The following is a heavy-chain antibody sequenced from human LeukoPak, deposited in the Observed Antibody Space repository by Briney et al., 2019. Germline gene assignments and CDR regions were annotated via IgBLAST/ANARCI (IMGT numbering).Heavy chain of an antibody. CDR1: GYSISSGYY. J-gene: IGHJ5*02. CDR3: ARDQKLNCSGGSCYPYNWFDP. D-gene: IGHD2-15*01. V-gene: IGHV4-38-2*02. Sequence: SETLSLTCTVSGYSISSGYYWGWIRQPPGKGLEWIGSIYHSGSTYYNPSLKSRVTISVDTSKNQFSLKLSSVTAADTAVYYCARDQKLNCSGGSCYPYNWFDPWGQGTLVTVSS. CDR2: IYHSGST.